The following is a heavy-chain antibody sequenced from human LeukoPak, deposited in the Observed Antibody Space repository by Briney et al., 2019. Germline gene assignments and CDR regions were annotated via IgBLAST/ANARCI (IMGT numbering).Heavy chain of an antibody. V-gene: IGHV1-18*01. J-gene: IGHJ4*02. CDR3: ARAANYGFEY. D-gene: IGHD4/OR15-4a*01. CDR1: GYTFTSYG. Sequence: GASVKVSCKASGYTFTSYGISWVRQAPGQGLEWLVWMSADNGNSNYAQKPQGKGTMTRDTSTSPAYMELRSLRSDDTAVYYCARAANYGFEYWGQGTLVTVSS. CDR2: MSADNGNS.